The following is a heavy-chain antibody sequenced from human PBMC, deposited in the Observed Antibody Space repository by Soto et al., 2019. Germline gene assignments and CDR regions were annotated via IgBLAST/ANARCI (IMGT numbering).Heavy chain of an antibody. V-gene: IGHV3-23*04. CDR2: ISGAGGNT. CDR1: GFAFGAYA. Sequence: EVQLVETGGGLVQPGGSLRLSCAASGFAFGAYAMTWVRQAPGKGLEWVSVISGAGGNTYYADSVKGRFTVSRDNSKKMLYLEMNSLRVEDTAIYYCAKDPVPQLLPSWWFDPWGQGTRVTVSS. CDR3: AKDPVPQLLPSWWFDP. D-gene: IGHD2-2*01. J-gene: IGHJ5*02.